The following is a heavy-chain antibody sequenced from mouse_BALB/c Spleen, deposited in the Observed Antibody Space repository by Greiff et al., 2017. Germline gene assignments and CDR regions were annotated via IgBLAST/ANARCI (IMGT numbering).Heavy chain of an antibody. CDR2: ISSGGSYT. V-gene: IGHV5-9-3*01. D-gene: IGHD2-1*01. CDR3: ARGGNYRDAMDY. J-gene: IGHJ4*01. Sequence: EVKLMESGGGLVKPGGSLKLSCAASGFTFSSYAMSWVRQTPEKRLEWVATISSGGSYTYYPDSVKGRFTISRDNAKNTLYLQMSSLRSEDTAMYYCARGGNYRDAMDYWGQGTSVTVSS. CDR1: GFTFSSYA.